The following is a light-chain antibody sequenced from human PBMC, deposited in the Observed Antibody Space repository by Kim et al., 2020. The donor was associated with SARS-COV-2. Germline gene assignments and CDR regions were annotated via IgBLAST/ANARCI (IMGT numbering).Light chain of an antibody. CDR1: QSISNY. Sequence: SVGDRVTITCRSSQSISNYLNWYQKKPGRAPKLLIYAASNLQRGVPSRFIGRGSGTDFTLTIISLQPEDFATYYCQQSYTIPLFAFGPGTKVDIK. V-gene: IGKV1-39*01. J-gene: IGKJ3*01. CDR3: QQSYTIPLFA. CDR2: AAS.